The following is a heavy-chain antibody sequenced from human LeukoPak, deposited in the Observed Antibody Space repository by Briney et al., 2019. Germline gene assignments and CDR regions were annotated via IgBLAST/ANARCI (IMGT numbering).Heavy chain of an antibody. CDR1: GGSISSGGYY. CDR2: IDYSGST. J-gene: IGHJ6*04. Sequence: PSQTLSLTSTVSGGSISSGGYYWSWIGQHPGKGLEWIGYIDYSGSTYYNPSLKSRVTISVDTSKNQFSLKLSSVTAADTAVYYCARDSRVATIQASTGSYGMDVWGKGTTVTVSS. D-gene: IGHD5-12*01. CDR3: ARDSRVATIQASTGSYGMDV. V-gene: IGHV4-31*03.